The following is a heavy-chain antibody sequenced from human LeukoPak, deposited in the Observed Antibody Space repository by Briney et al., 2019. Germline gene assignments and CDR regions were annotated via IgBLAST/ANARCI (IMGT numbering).Heavy chain of an antibody. J-gene: IGHJ4*02. CDR3: ARDSVGVPTDF. Sequence: GSLRLSCAASGFTFSSYAMHWVRQAPGKGLEWVAVISYDGSNKYYADSVKGRFTISRDNSKNTLYLQMDSLRAEDTAVYYCARDSVGVPTDFWGQGTLVTVSS. CDR2: ISYDGSNK. V-gene: IGHV3-30*04. CDR1: GFTFSSYA. D-gene: IGHD1-26*01.